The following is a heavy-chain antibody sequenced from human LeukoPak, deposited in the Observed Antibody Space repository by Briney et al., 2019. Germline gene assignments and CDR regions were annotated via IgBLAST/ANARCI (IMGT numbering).Heavy chain of an antibody. Sequence: PGGSLRLSCAASGFTVSDDYMSWVRQAPGKGLEWVAFIHYDGSNKYYADSVKGRFTISRDNSKNTVYLQMNSLRAEDTAVFYCAKTRTAYSSSWYFFDYWGQGTLVTVSS. CDR1: GFTVSDDY. V-gene: IGHV3-30*02. CDR3: AKTRTAYSSSWYFFDY. CDR2: IHYDGSNK. D-gene: IGHD6-13*01. J-gene: IGHJ4*02.